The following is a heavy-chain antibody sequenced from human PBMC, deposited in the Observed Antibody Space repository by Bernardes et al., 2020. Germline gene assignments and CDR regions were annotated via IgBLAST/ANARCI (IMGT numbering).Heavy chain of an antibody. CDR1: GYTFTGYY. J-gene: IGHJ3*02. CDR2: INPNSGGT. CDR3: AREKDGDYVPHAFDI. Sequence: ASVKVSCKASGYTFTGYYMHWVRQAPEQGLEWMGRINPNSGGTNYAQKFQGRVTMTRDTSISTAYMELSRLRSDDTAVYYCAREKDGDYVPHAFDIWGQGTMVTVSS. V-gene: IGHV1-2*06. D-gene: IGHD4-17*01.